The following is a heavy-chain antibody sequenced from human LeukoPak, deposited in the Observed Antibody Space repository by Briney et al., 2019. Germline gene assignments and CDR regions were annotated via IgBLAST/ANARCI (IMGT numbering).Heavy chain of an antibody. Sequence: PSETLSLTCTVSGDSISSSNSYWGWIRQPPGKGLEWIGSIYHSGSTYYNPSLKSRVTISVDTSKNQFSLKLSSVTAADTAVYYCARERGKYCTNGVCSVPYFDYWGQGTLVTVSS. CDR3: ARERGKYCTNGVCSVPYFDY. D-gene: IGHD2-8*01. CDR1: GDSISSSNSY. J-gene: IGHJ4*02. V-gene: IGHV4-39*07. CDR2: IYHSGST.